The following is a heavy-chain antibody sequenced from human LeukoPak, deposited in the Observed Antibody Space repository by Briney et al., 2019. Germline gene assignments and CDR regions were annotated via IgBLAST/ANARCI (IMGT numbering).Heavy chain of an antibody. CDR2: IIPIFGTA. J-gene: IGHJ4*02. CDR3: ARSPGGYSSSWVFDY. Sequence: SVKVSCKASGGTFSSYAISWVRQAPGQGLEWMGGIIPIFGTANYAQKFQGRVTITADESTSTAYMEPSSLRSEDTAVYYCARSPGGYSSSWVFDYWGQGTLVTVSS. CDR1: GGTFSSYA. D-gene: IGHD6-13*01. V-gene: IGHV1-69*01.